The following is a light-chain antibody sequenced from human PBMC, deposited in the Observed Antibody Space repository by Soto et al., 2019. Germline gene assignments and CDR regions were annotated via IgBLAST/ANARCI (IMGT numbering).Light chain of an antibody. CDR3: QQYNSDST. V-gene: IGKV1-5*03. Sequence: QMTQSPSTLSASVGDRVTITCRASQSISIWLAWYQQKPGKAPKLLIHKASSLESEVPSRFSGIGSGTEFTLTINSLQPDDSATYYCQQYNSDSTFGQGTKVEIK. J-gene: IGKJ1*01. CDR1: QSISIW. CDR2: KAS.